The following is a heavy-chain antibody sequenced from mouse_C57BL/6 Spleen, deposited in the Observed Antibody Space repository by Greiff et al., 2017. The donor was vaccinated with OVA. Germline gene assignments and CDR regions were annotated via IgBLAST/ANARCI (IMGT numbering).Heavy chain of an antibody. J-gene: IGHJ3*01. CDR3: ARYLITTVDWFAY. CDR1: GYTFTSYW. D-gene: IGHD1-1*01. CDR2: IDPSDSYT. V-gene: IGHV1-50*01. Sequence: VKLVESGAELVKPGASVKLSCKASGYTFTSYWMQWVKQRPGQGLEWIGEIDPSDSYTNYNQKFKGKATLTVDTSSSTAYMQLSSLTSEDSAVYYCARYLITTVDWFAYWGQGTLVTVSA.